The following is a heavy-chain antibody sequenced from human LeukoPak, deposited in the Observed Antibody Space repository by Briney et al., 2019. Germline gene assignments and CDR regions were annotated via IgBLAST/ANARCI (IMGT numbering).Heavy chain of an antibody. J-gene: IGHJ4*02. CDR1: GFTFSSYS. Sequence: GGSLRLSCAASGFTFSSYSMNWVRQAPGKGLEWVSSISSSSSYIYYADSVKGRFTISRDNAKNSLYLQMNSLRAEDTAVYYCEGYYYDSSGPRGYWGQGTLVTVSS. V-gene: IGHV3-21*01. CDR2: ISSSSSYI. D-gene: IGHD3-22*01. CDR3: EGYYYDSSGPRGY.